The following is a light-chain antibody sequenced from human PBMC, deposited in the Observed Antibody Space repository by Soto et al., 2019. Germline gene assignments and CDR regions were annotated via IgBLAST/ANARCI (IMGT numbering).Light chain of an antibody. J-gene: IGKJ4*01. CDR3: QQSFSNPPT. CDR1: QTISSF. CDR2: AAS. Sequence: DIQMTQSPSSLSASVGDRVTITCRASQTISSFLNWYQQKPGKAPKLLIHAASGLQSGVPSRFSGSGSGTDFSLTISRLQPEDFAIYYCQQSFSNPPTFGGGTKVEVK. V-gene: IGKV1-39*01.